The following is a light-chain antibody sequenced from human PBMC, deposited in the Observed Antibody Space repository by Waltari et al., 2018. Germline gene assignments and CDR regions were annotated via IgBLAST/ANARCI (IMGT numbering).Light chain of an antibody. Sequence: IVLTQSPGTLSLSPGESATLPCRASQKISNNYLAWYQAKPGQAPRLLIYGISHRAAGIPDRISGGGSGTDFILSISRLEAEDFAVYFFQQIGGSPKYTFGQGTKLEIK. CDR3: QQIGGSPKYT. CDR2: GIS. V-gene: IGKV3-20*01. CDR1: QKISNNY. J-gene: IGKJ2*01.